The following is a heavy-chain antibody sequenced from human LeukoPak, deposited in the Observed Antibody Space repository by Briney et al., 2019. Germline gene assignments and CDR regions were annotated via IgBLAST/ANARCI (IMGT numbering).Heavy chain of an antibody. CDR3: AKVATVTTYALADY. J-gene: IGHJ4*02. Sequence: GGSLGLSCAASGFSFSSYAINWVRQVPGNGLEWVSAISGSGGTTYYADSVKGQLTISRDNSKNTLYLQMNSLRAEDTAIYYCAKVATVTTYALADYWGQGTLVTVSS. CDR1: GFSFSSYA. V-gene: IGHV3-23*01. D-gene: IGHD4-17*01. CDR2: ISGSGGTT.